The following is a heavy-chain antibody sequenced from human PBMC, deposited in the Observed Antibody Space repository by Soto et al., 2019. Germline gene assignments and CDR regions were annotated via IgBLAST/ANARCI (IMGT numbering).Heavy chain of an antibody. CDR3: GRVMRSLLSITALDT. D-gene: IGHD3-10*01. Sequence: QVQLVQSGAEVKKPGASVKVSCKASGYTFTRDQIHWVRQAPGQGLEWMGMIDPSGGKTNYAQKFQGRFTMTRDTSTSTVYMALSSLRSEDTAIYFCGRVMRSLLSITALDTWGQGTLVTVSS. J-gene: IGHJ5*02. CDR2: IDPSGGKT. V-gene: IGHV1-46*01. CDR1: GYTFTRDQ.